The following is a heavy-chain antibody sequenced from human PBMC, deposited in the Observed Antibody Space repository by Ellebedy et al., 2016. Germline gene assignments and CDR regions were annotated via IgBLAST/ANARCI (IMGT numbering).Heavy chain of an antibody. CDR3: VTRHNGAFDL. Sequence: GESLKISXSASGFTFSRFGVHWVRQAPGKGLELVSLIYAGGASYYADSVKGRFTISRDNSKKTLYLQMSGLGVEDTAVYYCVTRHNGAFDLWGQGTMVTVSS. CDR1: GFTFSRFG. CDR2: IYAGGAS. J-gene: IGHJ3*01. V-gene: IGHV3-53*01. D-gene: IGHD2-8*01.